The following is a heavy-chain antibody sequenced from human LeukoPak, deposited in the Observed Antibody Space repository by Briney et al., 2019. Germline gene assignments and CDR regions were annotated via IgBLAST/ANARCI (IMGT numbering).Heavy chain of an antibody. CDR1: GGSISSNY. CDR2: IYYSGNT. CDR3: ARGGWSLDY. V-gene: IGHV4-59*01. D-gene: IGHD2-15*01. Sequence: SETLSLTCTVSGGSISSNYWSWIRQPPGKGLESIGYIYYSGNTNFNPSLKSRVTMSVDTSKNQFSLKLSSVTAADTAVYYCARGGWSLDYWGQGTLVTVSS. J-gene: IGHJ4*02.